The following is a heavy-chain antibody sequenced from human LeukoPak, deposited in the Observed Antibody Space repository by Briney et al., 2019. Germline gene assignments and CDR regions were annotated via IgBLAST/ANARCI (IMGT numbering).Heavy chain of an antibody. Sequence: SETLSLTCTVSGGSISSYYWSWIRQPPGKGLEWIGEINHSGSTNYNPSFKSRVTISVDTSKNQFSLKLSSVTAADTAVYYCARHFHLITIFGVVIPGPFDYWGQGTLVTVSS. CDR1: GGSISSYY. CDR3: ARHFHLITIFGVVIPGPFDY. D-gene: IGHD3-3*01. CDR2: INHSGST. V-gene: IGHV4-34*01. J-gene: IGHJ4*02.